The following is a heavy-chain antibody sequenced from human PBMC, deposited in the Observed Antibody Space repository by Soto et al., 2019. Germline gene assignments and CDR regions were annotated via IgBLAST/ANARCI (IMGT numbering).Heavy chain of an antibody. V-gene: IGHV1-8*01. CDR1: GYSFTNND. CDR3: ARMATFGSLNWFDP. D-gene: IGHD3-16*01. Sequence: ASVKVSCKASGYSFTNNDVTWVRQATGQGLEWMGRMNPGSGDTGYAQKFQGRVTMTGDISIATAYMELSSLRSDDTAIYYCARMATFGSLNWFDPWGQGTLVTVSS. CDR2: MNPGSGDT. J-gene: IGHJ5*02.